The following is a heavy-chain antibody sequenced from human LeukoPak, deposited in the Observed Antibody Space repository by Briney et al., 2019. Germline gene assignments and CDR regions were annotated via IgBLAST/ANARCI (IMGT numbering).Heavy chain of an antibody. Sequence: GRSLRLSCAASGFTLSSYAMHWVRQAPGKGLEWVAVISDDGSNKYYADSVKGRFTISRDNSKNTLYLQMNSLRVEDTAVYYCAKDNRDYYIDYWGQGTLVTVSS. J-gene: IGHJ4*02. CDR3: AKDNRDYYIDY. CDR2: ISDDGSNK. CDR1: GFTLSSYA. D-gene: IGHD3-10*01. V-gene: IGHV3-30-3*01.